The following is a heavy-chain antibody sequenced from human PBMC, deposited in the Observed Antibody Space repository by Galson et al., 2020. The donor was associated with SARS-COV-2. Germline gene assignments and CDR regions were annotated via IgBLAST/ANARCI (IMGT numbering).Heavy chain of an antibody. Sequence: SEPLSLTGAAPGGSISGISSSWSWIRQPAGKGLEWIGRIYSSGSTNYNPSLKSRVTISVDTSKNQFSLKLTSVTAADTAVYYCAAGPVAGTGEWGQGTLVTVSS. CDR3: AAGPVAGTGE. V-gene: IGHV4-61*02. CDR1: GGSISGISSS. J-gene: IGHJ4*02. D-gene: IGHD6-19*01. CDR2: IYSSGST.